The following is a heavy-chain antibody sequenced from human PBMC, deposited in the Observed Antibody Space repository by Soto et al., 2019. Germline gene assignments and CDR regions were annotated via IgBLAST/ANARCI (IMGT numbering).Heavy chain of an antibody. J-gene: IGHJ5*02. V-gene: IGHV4-30-4*08. CDR3: ARDRTVDTAMVTRPDNWFDP. D-gene: IGHD5-18*01. CDR2: IYYSGST. CDR1: GASISSGGYY. Sequence: TSETLSLTCTVSGASISSGGYYWSWIRQHPGKGLEWIGYIYYSGSTYYNPSPKSRVTISVDTSKNQFSLKLSSVTAADTAVYYCARDRTVDTAMVTRPDNWFDPWGQGTLVTVSS.